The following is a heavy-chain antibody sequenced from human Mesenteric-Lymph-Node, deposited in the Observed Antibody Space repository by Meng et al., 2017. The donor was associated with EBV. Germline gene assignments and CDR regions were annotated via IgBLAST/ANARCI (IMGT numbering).Heavy chain of an antibody. CDR1: GGSISSSSYY. D-gene: IGHD1-26*01. Sequence: LPLPGPGPGLVKPSDTLSRTCTVLGGSISSSSYYWGWIRQPPGKGLEWIGTYYNSGSTHYNPSLKSRVTISVDTSNNQFSLRLISVTAADTAAYYCARQGPSGRTFDYWGQGTLVTVSS. CDR3: ARQGPSGRTFDY. CDR2: YYNSGST. V-gene: IGHV4-39*01. J-gene: IGHJ4*02.